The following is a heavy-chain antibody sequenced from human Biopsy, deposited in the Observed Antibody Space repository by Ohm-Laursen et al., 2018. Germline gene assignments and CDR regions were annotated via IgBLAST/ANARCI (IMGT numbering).Heavy chain of an antibody. J-gene: IGHJ6*02. D-gene: IGHD5-12*01. V-gene: IGHV4-34*01. CDR3: ARGSGYFKLDV. CDR2: INQSGRT. Sequence: TLSLTCEVYGKTFSDYYWSWIRQPPGKGLEWIGQINQSGRTNYNPSLKSRVNISADKSNNQFSLKLTSVTAADTAIYYCARGSGYFKLDVWGQGTTVTVSS. CDR1: GKTFSDYY.